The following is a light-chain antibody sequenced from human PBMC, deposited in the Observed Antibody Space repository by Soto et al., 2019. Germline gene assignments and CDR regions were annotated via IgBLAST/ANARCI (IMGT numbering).Light chain of an antibody. CDR2: DAS. CDR3: QQRSNWPPLT. J-gene: IGKJ4*01. Sequence: EIVLTQSPATLSLSPGDRATLSCRASQSVGSYLAWYQQKPGQTPRLLIYDASNRATGIPARFSGSGSGTDFTLTISSLEPEDFAIYYCQQRSNWPPLTFGGVTKVEIK. V-gene: IGKV3-11*01. CDR1: QSVGSY.